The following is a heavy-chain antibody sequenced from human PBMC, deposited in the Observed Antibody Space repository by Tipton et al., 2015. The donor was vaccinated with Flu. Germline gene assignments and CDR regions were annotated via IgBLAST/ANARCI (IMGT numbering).Heavy chain of an antibody. CDR1: GFTFSDYY. Sequence: SLRLSCAASGFTFSDYYMNWIRQAPGKGLEWVSYISSSGSTIYYADSVKGRFTMSRDNAKISLYLQMNSLRAEDTAVYYCARDFGGDGYNGGAFDIWGQGTRVAVSS. CDR3: ARDFGGDGYNGGAFDI. V-gene: IGHV3-11*01. J-gene: IGHJ3*02. CDR2: ISSSGSTI. D-gene: IGHD5-24*01.